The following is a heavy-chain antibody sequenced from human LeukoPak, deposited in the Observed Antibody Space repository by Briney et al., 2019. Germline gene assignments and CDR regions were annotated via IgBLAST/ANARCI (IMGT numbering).Heavy chain of an antibody. J-gene: IGHJ4*02. CDR2: ISRNANTI. Sequence: GGSLRLSCAASGFTFSSYEMNWVRQAPGNGLEWVSYISRNANTIYYADSVKGRFTISRDNAKNSLYLQMNSLRAEDAAVYYCATRGYYYDSGGYSYFDYWGQGTLVTVSS. V-gene: IGHV3-48*03. CDR3: ATRGYYYDSGGYSYFDY. CDR1: GFTFSSYE. D-gene: IGHD3-22*01.